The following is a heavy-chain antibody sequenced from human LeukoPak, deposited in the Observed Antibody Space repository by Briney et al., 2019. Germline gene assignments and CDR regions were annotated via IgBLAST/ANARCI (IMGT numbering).Heavy chain of an antibody. CDR1: GFTFSSYA. V-gene: IGHV3-23*01. D-gene: IGHD3-22*01. CDR2: ISGSGGNT. CDR3: ARGDDSGYYDYFDY. Sequence: GGSLRLSCAASGFTFSSYAMSWVRQAPGKGLEWVSAISGSGGNTYYAASVKGRFTISRDFSKNTVFLHMNSLRAEDTAMYYCARGDDSGYYDYFDYWGQGALVTVSS. J-gene: IGHJ4*02.